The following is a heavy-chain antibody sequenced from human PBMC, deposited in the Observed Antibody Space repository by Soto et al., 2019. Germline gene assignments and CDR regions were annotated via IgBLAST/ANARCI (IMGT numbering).Heavy chain of an antibody. CDR2: ISGSGVST. D-gene: IGHD2-21*02. Sequence: EVQLLESGGGLVQPGGSLRLSCAASGFTFSSYAMNWVRQAPGKGLEWVSAISGSGVSTYYADSVKGRFTISRDNSKHTQYLQMNSLRAEDTAVYYCAKSLLGYYYYGMGVWGQGTTVTVSS. CDR3: AKSLLGYYYYGMGV. J-gene: IGHJ6*02. V-gene: IGHV3-23*01. CDR1: GFTFSSYA.